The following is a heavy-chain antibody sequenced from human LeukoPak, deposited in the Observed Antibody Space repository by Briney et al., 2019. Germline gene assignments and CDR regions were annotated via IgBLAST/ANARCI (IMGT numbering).Heavy chain of an antibody. V-gene: IGHV1-69*13. CDR2: IIPIFGTA. CDR1: GGTFSSYA. D-gene: IGHD5/OR15-5a*01. J-gene: IGHJ5*02. CDR3: ARVVSPENWFDP. Sequence: SVKVSCKASGGTFSSYAISWVRQAPGQGLEWMGGIIPIFGTADYAQKFQGRVTITADESTSTAYMELSSLRSEDTAVYYCARVVSPENWFDPWGQGTLVTVSS.